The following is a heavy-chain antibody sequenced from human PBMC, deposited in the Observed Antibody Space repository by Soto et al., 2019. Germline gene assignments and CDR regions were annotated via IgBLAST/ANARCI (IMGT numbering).Heavy chain of an antibody. CDR3: ARGTEYSSSWYTSYYFDY. V-gene: IGHV4-59*01. CDR2: IYYSGST. D-gene: IGHD6-13*01. J-gene: IGHJ4*02. CDR1: GGPISSYY. Sequence: SETLSLTCTFSGGPISSYYWSWIRQPPGKGLEWIGYIYYSGSTNYNPSLKSRVTISVDTSKNQFSLKLSSVTAADTAVYYCARGTEYSSSWYTSYYFDYWGQGTLVTVSS.